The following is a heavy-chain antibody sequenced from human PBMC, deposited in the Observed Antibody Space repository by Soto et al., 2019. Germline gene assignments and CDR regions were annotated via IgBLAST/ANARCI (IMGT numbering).Heavy chain of an antibody. J-gene: IGHJ4*02. D-gene: IGHD3-3*01. Sequence: QVQLVQSGAEVKKPGSSVKVSCKASGGTFSSYAISWVRQAPGQGLEWMGGIIPIFGTANYAQKFQGRVTITADESTSTAYMELSSVRAEDTAVYYCARDVQGLEWLSGFDYWGQGTLVTVSS. CDR2: IIPIFGTA. CDR3: ARDVQGLEWLSGFDY. V-gene: IGHV1-69*12. CDR1: GGTFSSYA.